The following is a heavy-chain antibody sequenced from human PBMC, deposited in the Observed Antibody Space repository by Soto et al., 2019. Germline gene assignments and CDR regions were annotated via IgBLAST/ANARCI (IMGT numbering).Heavy chain of an antibody. Sequence: LRLSCAASGFTFSTYDMHWVRQAPGKGLEWVAVISYDGTHKYYLESVKSRFTVARDNSKNTLYLQMNSLRGEDTAVYYCARPTVTTILGFEFWGQGTLVTVSS. J-gene: IGHJ4*02. D-gene: IGHD4-17*01. CDR3: ARPTVTTILGFEF. CDR2: ISYDGTHK. V-gene: IGHV3-30*03. CDR1: GFTFSTYD.